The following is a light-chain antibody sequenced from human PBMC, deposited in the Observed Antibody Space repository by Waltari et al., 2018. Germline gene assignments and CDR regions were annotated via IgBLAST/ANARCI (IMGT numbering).Light chain of an antibody. V-gene: IGLV3-19*01. Sequence: SSEMTQEPAVSVALGQTVRITCQGGGLRTFYAIWYQQKPGQAPLLVIDDENNRPSGIPDRFSGSRSGNTASLTISGAQAEDEADYYCNTRDISGDHLVFGSGTKVTVL. CDR2: DEN. CDR1: GLRTFY. CDR3: NTRDISGDHLV. J-gene: IGLJ1*01.